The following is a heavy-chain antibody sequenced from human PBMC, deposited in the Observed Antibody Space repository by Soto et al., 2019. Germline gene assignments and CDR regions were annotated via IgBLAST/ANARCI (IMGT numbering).Heavy chain of an antibody. CDR3: AREARYYFDY. CDR1: GFTVSSNY. J-gene: IGHJ4*02. CDR2: IYSGGST. Sequence: EVQLLESEGGLVQPGGSLRLSCAASGFTVSSNYMSWVSQAPGKGLEWVSVIYSGGSTYYADSVKGRFTISRDNSKNTLYLQMNSLRAEDTAVYYCAREARYYFDYWGQGTLVTVSS. V-gene: IGHV3-66*01.